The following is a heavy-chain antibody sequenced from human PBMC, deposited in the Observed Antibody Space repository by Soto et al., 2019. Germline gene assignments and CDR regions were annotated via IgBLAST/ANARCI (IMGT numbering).Heavy chain of an antibody. CDR1: GFTSSSYS. CDR2: ISSKSEHI. J-gene: IGHJ4*02. Sequence: PGGSLRLSCAASGFTSSSYSMNWVRQAPGKGLEWVSFISSKSEHIYYADSVKGRFTISRDNAKNTLFLQMNSLTAEDTAVYYCAKDQYDYDSSGYAFKNWGLGT. D-gene: IGHD3-22*01. V-gene: IGHV3-21*06. CDR3: AKDQYDYDSSGYAFKN.